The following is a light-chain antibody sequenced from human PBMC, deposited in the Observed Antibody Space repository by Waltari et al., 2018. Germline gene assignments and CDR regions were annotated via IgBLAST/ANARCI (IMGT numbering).Light chain of an antibody. CDR3: CSYAGVDTFYV. V-gene: IGLV2-23*02. CDR1: SSDVGSYDL. CDR2: EVN. Sequence: QSALTQPASVSGSPGQSITIPCTGTSSDVGSYDLVSWYQQHPGKAPKLIIYEVNGRPSGVSKRFSGSKSGNTASLTISGLQAEDEADYYCCSYAGVDTFYVFGTGTKVTVL. J-gene: IGLJ1*01.